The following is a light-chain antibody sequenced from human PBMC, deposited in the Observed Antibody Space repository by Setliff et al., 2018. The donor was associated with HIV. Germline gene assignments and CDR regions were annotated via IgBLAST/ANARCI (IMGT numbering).Light chain of an antibody. CDR2: DIN. J-gene: IGLJ1*01. V-gene: IGLV2-14*03. CDR3: SSYSSSSTLYV. CDR1: SSDVDGYNY. Sequence: QSALTQPASVSGSPGQSITISCTGTSSDVDGYNYVSWYQQHPGKVPKLIIYDINNRPSGVSSRFSGSKSGNTASLTISGLQAEDEADYYCSSYSSSSTLYVFGAGTKVTVL.